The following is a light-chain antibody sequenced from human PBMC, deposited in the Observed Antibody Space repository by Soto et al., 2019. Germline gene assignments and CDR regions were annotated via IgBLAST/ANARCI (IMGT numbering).Light chain of an antibody. J-gene: IGKJ4*01. CDR1: LRVSSSY. Sequence: EIVLTQSPGTLSLSPGERATLSCRASLRVSSSYLAWYQQKPGQAPRLLIYGASSRATGIPDRFSGSGSGTDFTLTISRLEPEDFALYYCQQYGSSPLTFGGGTKVEIK. CDR2: GAS. CDR3: QQYGSSPLT. V-gene: IGKV3-20*01.